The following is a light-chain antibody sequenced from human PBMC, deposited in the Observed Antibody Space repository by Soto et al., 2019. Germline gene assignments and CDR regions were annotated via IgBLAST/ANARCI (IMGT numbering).Light chain of an antibody. CDR2: DVT. CDR3: CSYAGSYTLV. V-gene: IGLV2-11*01. J-gene: IGLJ2*01. CDR1: SSDVGGYNY. Sequence: QSALTQPRSVSGSPGQSVTISCTGTSSDVGGYNYVSWYQQHTGKAPKLMIYDVTQRPSGVPDRFSGSKSGNTASLTISGLQAEDEADYYCCSYAGSYTLVFGGGTKVTVL.